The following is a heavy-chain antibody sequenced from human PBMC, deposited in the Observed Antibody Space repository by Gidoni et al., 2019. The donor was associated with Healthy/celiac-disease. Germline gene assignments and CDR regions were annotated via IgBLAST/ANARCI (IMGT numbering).Heavy chain of an antibody. CDR1: GYTFTSYG. V-gene: IGHV1-18*01. Sequence: QVQLVQSGAEVKKPGASVKVSCKASGYTFTSYGISWVRQAPGQGLEWMGWISAYNGNTNYAQKLQGRVTMTTDTSTSTAYMELRSLRSDDTAVYYCARDRVMITFGGVIVPMDVWGQGTTVTVSS. D-gene: IGHD3-16*02. CDR2: ISAYNGNT. J-gene: IGHJ6*02. CDR3: ARDRVMITFGGVIVPMDV.